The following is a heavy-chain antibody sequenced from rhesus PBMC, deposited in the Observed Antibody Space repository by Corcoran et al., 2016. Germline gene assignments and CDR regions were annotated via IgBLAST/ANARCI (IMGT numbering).Heavy chain of an antibody. Sequence: QVQLQESGPGVVKPSETLSLTCAVSGGSISSGYDWSWIRQPPGKGLEWIGYIYGSSGSTKYNPVLKKRVTISQDASRNQCSLKLSSVTAADTAVYYCARKNSGWYYFDYWGQGVLVTVSS. CDR1: GGSISSGYD. D-gene: IGHD6-31*01. CDR2: IYGSSGST. V-gene: IGHV4-76*01. CDR3: ARKNSGWYYFDY. J-gene: IGHJ4*01.